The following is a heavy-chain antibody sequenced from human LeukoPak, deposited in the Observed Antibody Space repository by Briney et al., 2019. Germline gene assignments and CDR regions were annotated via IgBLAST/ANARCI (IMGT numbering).Heavy chain of an antibody. D-gene: IGHD6-13*01. Sequence: GGSLRLSCAASGFTVSSNYMSWVRQAPGKGLEWVSVIYSGGSTYYADSVKGRFPISRHNSKNTLYLQMNSLRAEDTAVYYCARVKFFAAHYSSSWYFDYWGQGTLVTVSS. CDR3: ARVKFFAAHYSSSWYFDY. CDR1: GFTVSSNY. J-gene: IGHJ4*02. V-gene: IGHV3-53*04. CDR2: IYSGGST.